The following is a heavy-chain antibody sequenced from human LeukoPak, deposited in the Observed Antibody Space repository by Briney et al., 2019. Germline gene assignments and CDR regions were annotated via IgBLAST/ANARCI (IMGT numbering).Heavy chain of an antibody. CDR3: ARHGRSTVNFDC. Sequence: PSETLSLTCTVSNGSISIYYWSWIRQSPGKGLEWIGYVYYSGSTNYNPSLKSRVTMSADTSKNQFSLRLSSVTAADTAVYYCARHGRSTVNFDCWGQGTLVTVSS. J-gene: IGHJ4*02. D-gene: IGHD4-17*01. CDR1: NGSISIYY. CDR2: VYYSGST. V-gene: IGHV4-59*08.